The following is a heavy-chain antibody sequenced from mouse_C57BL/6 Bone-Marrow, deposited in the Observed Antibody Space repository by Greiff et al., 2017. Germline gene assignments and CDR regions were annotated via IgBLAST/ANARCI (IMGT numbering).Heavy chain of an antibody. CDR1: GYTFTDYN. D-gene: IGHD1-1*01. CDR3: ARAITTVVADWYFDV. CDR2: INPNNGGT. Sequence: VQLKESGPELVKPGASVKIPCKASGYTFTDYNMDWVKQSHGKSLEWIGDINPNNGGTIYNQKFKGKATLTVDKSSSTAYMELRSLTSEDTAVYYCARAITTVVADWYFDVWGTGTTVTVSS. J-gene: IGHJ1*03. V-gene: IGHV1-18*01.